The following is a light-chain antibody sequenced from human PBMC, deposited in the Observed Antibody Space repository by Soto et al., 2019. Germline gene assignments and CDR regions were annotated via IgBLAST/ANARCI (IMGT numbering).Light chain of an antibody. CDR1: QSISSTH. J-gene: IGKJ5*01. V-gene: IGKV3-20*01. CDR3: QQYNNWPPIT. Sequence: EIVLTQSPGTLSLSPGERATLSCRASQSISSTHLAWYQHKPGQAPRLLIYGSSTRATGVPDRFSGSGSGTDFTLTITGLEPEDFAVYYCQQYNNWPPITFGQGTRLEIK. CDR2: GSS.